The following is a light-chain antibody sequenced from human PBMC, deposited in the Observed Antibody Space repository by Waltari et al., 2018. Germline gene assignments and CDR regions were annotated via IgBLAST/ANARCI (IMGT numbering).Light chain of an antibody. CDR3: QQYNTYPYT. CDR1: QSVSPW. Sequence: DIQMTQFPSTLSASVGDRVTITCRASQSVSPWLAWYQHKAGKAPKVLIYKASNLENGVPSRFSGSGSGTEFTLTISSLQPDDFATYYCQQYNTYPYTFGRGTKLEI. CDR2: KAS. J-gene: IGKJ2*01. V-gene: IGKV1-5*03.